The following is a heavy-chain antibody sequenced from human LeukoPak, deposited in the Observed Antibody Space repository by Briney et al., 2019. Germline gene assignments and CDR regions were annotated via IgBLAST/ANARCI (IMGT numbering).Heavy chain of an antibody. CDR2: IKQDGSEK. Sequence: GGCLRLSCAASGFTFSSYWMSWVSQAPGKGLEWVANIKQDGSEKYYVDSVKGRFTISRDNAKNSLYLQMNSLRAEDTAVYYCAITRGAFDIWGQGTMVTVSS. V-gene: IGHV3-7*01. CDR3: AITRGAFDI. J-gene: IGHJ3*02. CDR1: GFTFSSYW.